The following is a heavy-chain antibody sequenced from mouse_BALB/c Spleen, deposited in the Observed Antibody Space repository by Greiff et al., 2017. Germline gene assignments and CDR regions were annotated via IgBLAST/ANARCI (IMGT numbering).Heavy chain of an antibody. Sequence: VHLVESGPGLVAPSQSLSITCTVSGFSLTDYGVSWIRQPPGKGLEWLGVIWGGGSTYYNSALKSRLSISKDNSKSQVFLKMNSLQTDDTAMYYCAKQYGNYVGAMDYWGQGTSVTVSS. J-gene: IGHJ4*01. D-gene: IGHD2-10*02. CDR3: AKQYGNYVGAMDY. CDR2: IWGGGST. V-gene: IGHV2-6-5*01. CDR1: GFSLTDYG.